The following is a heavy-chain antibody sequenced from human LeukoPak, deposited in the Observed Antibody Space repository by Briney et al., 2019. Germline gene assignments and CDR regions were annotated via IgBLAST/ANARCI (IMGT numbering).Heavy chain of an antibody. CDR1: GYTFTSYD. J-gene: IGHJ6*02. CDR2: MNPNSGNT. D-gene: IGHD2-2*01. Sequence: GASVKVSCKASGYTFTSYDINWVRQATGQGLEWMGWMNPNSGNTGYAQKFQGRVTMTRNTSISTAYMELSSLRSEDTAVYYCARGGIVVVPAARTITDYYYYYGMDVRGQGTTVTVSS. V-gene: IGHV1-8*01. CDR3: ARGGIVVVPAARTITDYYYYYGMDV.